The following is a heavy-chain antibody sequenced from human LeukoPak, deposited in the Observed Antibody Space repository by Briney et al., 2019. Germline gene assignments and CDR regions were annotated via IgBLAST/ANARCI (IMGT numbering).Heavy chain of an antibody. V-gene: IGHV3-53*01. CDR3: ARKIGYGVGIDV. CDR1: GFTVSRYD. D-gene: IGHD4-17*01. CDR2: IYGSGGT. J-gene: IGHJ3*01. Sequence: GGSLRLSCAASGFTVSRYDMSWVRQAPGKGLEWVSSIYGSGGTYYKASVKGRFTISRVNSMSTVYLQMNSLGAECTAVYHWARKIGYGVGIDVWGRGTMVTVSS.